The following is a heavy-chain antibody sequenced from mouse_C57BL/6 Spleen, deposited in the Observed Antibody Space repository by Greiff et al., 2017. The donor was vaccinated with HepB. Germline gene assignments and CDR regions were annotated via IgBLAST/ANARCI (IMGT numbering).Heavy chain of an antibody. CDR3: ARRSGTTVVEGLAY. CDR1: GYTFTSYW. Sequence: VQLQQSGAELVMPGASVKLSCKASGYTFTSYWMHWVKQRPGQGLEWIVEIDPSDSYTNYNQKFKGKSTLTVDKSSSTAYMQLSSLTSEDSAVYDCARRSGTTVVEGLAYWGQGTLVTVSA. CDR2: IDPSDSYT. D-gene: IGHD1-1*01. J-gene: IGHJ3*01. V-gene: IGHV1-69*01.